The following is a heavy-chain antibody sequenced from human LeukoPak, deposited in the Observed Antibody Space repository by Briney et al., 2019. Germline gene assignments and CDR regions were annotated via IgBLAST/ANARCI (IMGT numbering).Heavy chain of an antibody. Sequence: ASVKVSCKASGYTFTSYYMHWVRQAPGQGLEWMGIINPSGGSTSYAQKFQGRVTMTRDTSTSTAYMELRSLRSDDTAVYYCARDPVGYCSSSSCYTGGDFDYWGQGTLVTVSS. V-gene: IGHV1-46*01. CDR3: ARDPVGYCSSSSCYTGGDFDY. CDR1: GYTFTSYY. J-gene: IGHJ4*02. D-gene: IGHD2-2*02. CDR2: INPSGGST.